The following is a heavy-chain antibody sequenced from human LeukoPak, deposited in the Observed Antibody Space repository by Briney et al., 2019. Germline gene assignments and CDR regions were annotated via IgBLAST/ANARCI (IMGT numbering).Heavy chain of an antibody. V-gene: IGHV3-7*01. J-gene: IGHJ4*02. D-gene: IGHD2-8*01. CDR2: IKQDGSEK. Sequence: GGSLRLSCAASGFTFSSYWMSWVRQAPGKGLEWVANIKQDGSEKYYVDSVKGRFTISRDNAKNSLYLQMNSLRAEDTAVYYCGREFFSESLGWCYFDYGGRGTLV. CDR3: GREFFSESLGWCYFDY. CDR1: GFTFSSYW.